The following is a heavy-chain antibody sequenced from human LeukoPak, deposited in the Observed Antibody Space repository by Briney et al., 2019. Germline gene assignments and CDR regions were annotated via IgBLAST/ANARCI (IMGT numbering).Heavy chain of an antibody. CDR2: IYYSGST. Sequence: SETLSLTCTVSGGSISSYYWSWIRQPPGKGLEWIGYIYYSGSTNYNPSLKSRVTISVDTSKNQFSLKLSSVTAADTAVYYCARDSNTAMMYYWGQGTLVTVSS. CDR1: GGSISSYY. J-gene: IGHJ4*02. D-gene: IGHD5-18*01. CDR3: ARDSNTAMMYY. V-gene: IGHV4-59*01.